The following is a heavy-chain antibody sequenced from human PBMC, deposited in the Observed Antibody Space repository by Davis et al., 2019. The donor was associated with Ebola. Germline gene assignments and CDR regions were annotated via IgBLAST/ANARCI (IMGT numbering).Heavy chain of an antibody. Sequence: SETLSLTCTVSGGSISSYYWSWIRQPPGKGLEWIGYIYYSGSTNYNPSLKSRVTISVDTSKNQFSLKLSSVTAADTAVYYCASAPRYYDFWSGYYRGDAFDIWGQGTMVTVSS. J-gene: IGHJ3*02. V-gene: IGHV4-59*01. D-gene: IGHD3-3*01. CDR2: IYYSGST. CDR1: GGSISSYY. CDR3: ASAPRYYDFWSGYYRGDAFDI.